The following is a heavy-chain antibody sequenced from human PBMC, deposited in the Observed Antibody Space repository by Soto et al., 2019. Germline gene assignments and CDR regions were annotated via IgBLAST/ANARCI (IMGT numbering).Heavy chain of an antibody. J-gene: IGHJ6*02. CDR1: GYTFTSYD. D-gene: IGHD1-26*01. CDR2: MNPNSGNT. Sequence: ASVKVSCKASGYTFTSYDIDWVRQATGQGLEWMGWMNPNSGNTGYAQNFQGRVTMTRNTSISTAYMELSSLRSEDTAVYYCARGLMGAEVHYGMDVWGQGTTVTVYS. V-gene: IGHV1-8*01. CDR3: ARGLMGAEVHYGMDV.